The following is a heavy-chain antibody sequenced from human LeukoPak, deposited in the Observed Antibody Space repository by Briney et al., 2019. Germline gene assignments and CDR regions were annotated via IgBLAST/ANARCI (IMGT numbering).Heavy chain of an antibody. CDR3: ARDLGVAVADYYFDY. Sequence: SETLSLTCTVSGGSISSGDYYWSRIRQPPGKGLEWIGYIYYSGSTYYNPSLKSRVTISVDTSKNQFSLKLSSVTAADTAGYYCARDLGVAVADYYFDYWGQGTLVTVSS. V-gene: IGHV4-30-4*08. D-gene: IGHD6-19*01. CDR1: GGSISSGDYY. J-gene: IGHJ4*02. CDR2: IYYSGST.